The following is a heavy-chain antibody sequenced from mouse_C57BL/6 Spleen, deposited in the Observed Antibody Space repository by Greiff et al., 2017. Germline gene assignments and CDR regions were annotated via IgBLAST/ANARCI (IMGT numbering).Heavy chain of an antibody. CDR1: GYSITSGYY. J-gene: IGHJ1*03. Sequence: EVQLQQSGPGLVKPSQSLSLTCSVTGYSITSGYYWNWIRQFPGNKLEWMGYISYDGSNNYNPSLKNRISITRDTSKNPFFLKLNSVTTEDTATYYCARGNRWLLLWYFDVWGTGTTVTVSS. V-gene: IGHV3-6*01. D-gene: IGHD2-3*01. CDR2: ISYDGSN. CDR3: ARGNRWLLLWYFDV.